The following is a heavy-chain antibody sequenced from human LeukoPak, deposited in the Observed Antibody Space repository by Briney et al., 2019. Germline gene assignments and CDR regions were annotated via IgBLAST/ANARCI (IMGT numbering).Heavy chain of an antibody. J-gene: IGHJ4*02. D-gene: IGHD3-9*01. V-gene: IGHV4-34*01. Sequence: GSLRLSCAASGFTLSSYSMNWVRQPPGKGLEWIGEINHSGSTNHNPSLKSRVTISVDTSKNQFSLKLSSVTAADTAVYYCARRIRYFDLDYWGQGTLVTVSS. CDR3: ARRIRYFDLDY. CDR1: GFTLSSYS. CDR2: INHSGST.